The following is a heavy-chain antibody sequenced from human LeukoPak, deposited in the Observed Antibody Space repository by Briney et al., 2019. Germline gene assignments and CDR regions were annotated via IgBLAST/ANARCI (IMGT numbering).Heavy chain of an antibody. Sequence: SVKVSCKASGGTFSSYAISWVRQAPGQGLEWMGGIIPIFGTANYAQKFQGRVTITADESTSTAYMELSSLRSEDTAVYYRARATTVVTLLFDYWGQGTLVTVSS. CDR2: IIPIFGTA. CDR1: GGTFSSYA. V-gene: IGHV1-69*01. D-gene: IGHD4-23*01. CDR3: ARATTVVTLLFDY. J-gene: IGHJ4*02.